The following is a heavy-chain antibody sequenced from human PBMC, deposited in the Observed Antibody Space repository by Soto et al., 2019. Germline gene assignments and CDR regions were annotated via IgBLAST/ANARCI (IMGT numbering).Heavy chain of an antibody. CDR1: GLTFRQYD. V-gene: IGHV3-23*01. J-gene: IGHJ4*02. D-gene: IGHD2-15*01. CDR2: ISGGGFNT. CDR3: VFCSPDSCRQSPFDF. Sequence: GGSLRLSCAASGLTFRQYDLSWVRQAPGKGLEWVSAISGGGFNTHYADSVQGHFTVSRDDYNNVLYLQMNSLKAEDSAVYYCVFCSPDSCRQSPFDFWGQGTLVTVSS.